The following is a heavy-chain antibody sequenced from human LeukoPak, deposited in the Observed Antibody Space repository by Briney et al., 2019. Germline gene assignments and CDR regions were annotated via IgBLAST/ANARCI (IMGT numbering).Heavy chain of an antibody. CDR2: VNPNSGVT. Sequence: GASVKVSCKASAYTFTAYYMHWVRQAPGQGLEWMGWVNPNSGVTNYAQKFQGRVTMTRDTSISTAYMELSRLTSDDTAVYYCARYSGSYYPGRNYWGQGTLVTVSS. D-gene: IGHD1-26*01. V-gene: IGHV1-2*02. CDR3: ARYSGSYYPGRNY. J-gene: IGHJ4*02. CDR1: AYTFTAYY.